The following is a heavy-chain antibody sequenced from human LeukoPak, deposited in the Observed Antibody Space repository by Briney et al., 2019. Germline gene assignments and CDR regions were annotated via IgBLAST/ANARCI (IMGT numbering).Heavy chain of an antibody. V-gene: IGHV3-53*01. CDR3: ARDLGYDFWSGYSTGAFDY. CDR1: GFTVSSNY. D-gene: IGHD3-3*01. J-gene: IGHJ4*02. Sequence: GGPLRLSCAASGFTVSSNYMSWVRQAPGKGLEWVSVIYSGGSTYYADSVKGRFTISRDNSKNTLYLQMNSLRAEDAAVYYCARDLGYDFWSGYSTGAFDYWGQGTLVTVSS. CDR2: IYSGGST.